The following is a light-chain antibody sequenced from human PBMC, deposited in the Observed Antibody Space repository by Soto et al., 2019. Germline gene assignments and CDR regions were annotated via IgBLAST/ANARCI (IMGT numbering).Light chain of an antibody. J-gene: IGKJ1*01. Sequence: VLTQPATLSVSPGERATLSCRASQSVSSYLAWYQQKPGQAPRLLIYGASARATGIPDRFSGSGSGTDYTLTISSLQAEDVAVYYCQQYYSTPSTFGQGTKVDIK. CDR2: GAS. V-gene: IGKV3D-15*01. CDR3: QQYYSTPST. CDR1: QSVSSY.